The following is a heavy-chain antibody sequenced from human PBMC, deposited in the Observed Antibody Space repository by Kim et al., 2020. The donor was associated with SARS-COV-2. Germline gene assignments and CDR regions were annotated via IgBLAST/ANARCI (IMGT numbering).Heavy chain of an antibody. V-gene: IGHV2-70*01. CDR3: ARSFYEGNAFDI. CDR2: K. D-gene: IGHD5-12*01. J-gene: IGHJ3*02. Sequence: KYYSTSLKTRLTISKDTSKNQVVLTMTNMDPVDTATYYCARSFYEGNAFDIWGQGTMVTVSS.